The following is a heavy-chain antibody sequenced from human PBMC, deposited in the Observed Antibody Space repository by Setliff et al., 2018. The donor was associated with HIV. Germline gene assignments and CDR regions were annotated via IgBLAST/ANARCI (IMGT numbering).Heavy chain of an antibody. Sequence: SVKVSCKASGGTFRNYAISWVRQAPGQGLEWMGGINPMYGTSDYAQKFQGRLTLTTDESANTVYMELNSLRSDDTAVYYCARMGDLATIGYSHYYMAVWGKGTPVTVSS. CDR2: INPMYGTS. D-gene: IGHD3-22*01. CDR3: ARMGDLATIGYSHYYMAV. V-gene: IGHV1-69*05. J-gene: IGHJ6*03. CDR1: GGTFRNYA.